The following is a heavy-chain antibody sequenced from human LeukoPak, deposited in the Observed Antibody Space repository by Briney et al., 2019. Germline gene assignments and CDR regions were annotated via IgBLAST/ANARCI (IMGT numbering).Heavy chain of an antibody. CDR3: ARTHCWCDCGNFDY. J-gene: IGHJ4*02. Sequence: ASVKVSCKASGYTFTSYDTNWVRHATGQGLEWMGWMNLNSGNTGCAQKFQDRVTMTRNTSISTAYMELSSLRSEDTAGYYCARTHCWCDCGNFDYWGQGTLLTVP. D-gene: IGHD2-21*02. CDR1: GYTFTSYD. CDR2: MNLNSGNT. V-gene: IGHV1-8*01.